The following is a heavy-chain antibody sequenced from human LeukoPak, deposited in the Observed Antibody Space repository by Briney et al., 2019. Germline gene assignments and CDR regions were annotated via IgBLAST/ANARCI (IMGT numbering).Heavy chain of an antibody. D-gene: IGHD6-19*01. CDR1: GYTFTSYA. J-gene: IGHJ4*02. Sequence: ASVKVSCKASGYTFTSYAMNWVRQAPGQGLEWMGWINNNTGNPTYAQGFTGRFVFSLDTSVSTAYLQISSLKAEDTAVYYCARVGSGWSSLTYYFDYWGQGTLVTVSS. CDR3: ARVGSGWSSLTYYFDY. V-gene: IGHV7-4-1*02. CDR2: INNNTGNP.